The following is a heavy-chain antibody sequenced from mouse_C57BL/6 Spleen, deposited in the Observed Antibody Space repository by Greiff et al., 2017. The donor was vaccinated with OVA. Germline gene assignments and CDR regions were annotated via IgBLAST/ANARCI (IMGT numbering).Heavy chain of an antibody. J-gene: IGHJ4*01. V-gene: IGHV1-39*01. CDR3: ARWGDYDRDYYAMDY. CDR1: GYSFTDYN. Sequence: QLQESGPELVKPGASVKISCKASGYSFTDYNMNWVKQSNGKSLEWIGVINPNYGTTSYNQKFKGKATLTVDQSSSTAYMQLNSLTSEDSAVYYCARWGDYDRDYYAMDYWGQGTSVTVSS. D-gene: IGHD2-4*01. CDR2: INPNYGTT.